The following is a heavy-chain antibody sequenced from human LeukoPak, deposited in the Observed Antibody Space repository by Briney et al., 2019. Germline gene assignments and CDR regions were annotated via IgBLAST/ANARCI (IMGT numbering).Heavy chain of an antibody. CDR3: ARATYSSSWYPNDDAFDI. Sequence: GASVKVSCKASGYTFTSYGISWVRQAPGQGLEWMGWISAYNGNTNYAQKLQGRVTMTTDTSTSTAYMELRSLRSDDTAVYYCARATYSSSWYPNDDAFDIWGQGTMVTVSS. CDR1: GYTFTSYG. J-gene: IGHJ3*02. D-gene: IGHD6-13*01. V-gene: IGHV1-18*01. CDR2: ISAYNGNT.